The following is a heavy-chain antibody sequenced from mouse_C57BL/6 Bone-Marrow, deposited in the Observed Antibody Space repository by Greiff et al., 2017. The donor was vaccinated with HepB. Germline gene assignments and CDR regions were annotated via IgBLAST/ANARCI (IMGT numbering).Heavy chain of an antibody. CDR1: GYTFTSYW. Sequence: QVQLQQPGAELVMPGASVKLSCKASGYTFTSYWMHWVKQRPGQGLEWIGEIGPSDSYTNYNQKFKGKSTLTVDKSSSTAYMQLSSLTSEDSAVYYCAIYDGYFFFDYWGQGTTLTVSS. D-gene: IGHD2-3*01. CDR2: IGPSDSYT. J-gene: IGHJ2*01. CDR3: AIYDGYFFFDY. V-gene: IGHV1-69*01.